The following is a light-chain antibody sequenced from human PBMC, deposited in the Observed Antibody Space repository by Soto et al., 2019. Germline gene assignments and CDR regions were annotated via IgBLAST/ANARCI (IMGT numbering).Light chain of an antibody. J-gene: IGKJ1*01. Sequence: DVVMTQSPLSLPVTLGQPASISCRSSQSLVSSDGNTYLIWFQQRPGQSPRRLIYKVSNRDSGVPDRFXXXGSXXXXXXXXXXXXXXXVGVYYCMQGTHWPWTXGQXXKVEIX. CDR1: QSLVSSDGNTY. CDR2: KVS. CDR3: MQGTHWPWT. V-gene: IGKV2-30*01.